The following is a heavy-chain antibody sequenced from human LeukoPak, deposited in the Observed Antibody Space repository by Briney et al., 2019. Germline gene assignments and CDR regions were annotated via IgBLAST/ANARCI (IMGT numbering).Heavy chain of an antibody. V-gene: IGHV3-15*01. J-gene: IGHJ3*02. CDR2: IKSKTDGGTT. CDR3: TTAGAYYDSIPDAFDI. D-gene: IGHD3-22*01. Sequence: PGGSLRLSCAASGFTVSSNYMSWVRQAPGKGLEWVGRIKSKTDGGTTDYAAPVKGRFTISRDDSKNALYLQMNSLKTEDTAVYYCTTAGAYYDSIPDAFDIWGQGTMVTVSS. CDR1: GFTVSSNY.